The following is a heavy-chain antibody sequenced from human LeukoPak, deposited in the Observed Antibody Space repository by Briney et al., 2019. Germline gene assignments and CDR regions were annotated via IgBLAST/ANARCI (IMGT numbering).Heavy chain of an antibody. CDR1: GYTFTSYD. J-gene: IGHJ5*02. V-gene: IGHV1-8*01. CDR2: MNPNSGNT. Sequence: GASVKVSCKASGYTFTSYDINWVRQATGQGLEWIGWMNPNSGNTGYAQKFQGRVTMTRNTSISTAYMELSSLSSEDTAVYYCARGWRSSENWFDPWGQGTVVTVSS. D-gene: IGHD6-6*01. CDR3: ARGWRSSENWFDP.